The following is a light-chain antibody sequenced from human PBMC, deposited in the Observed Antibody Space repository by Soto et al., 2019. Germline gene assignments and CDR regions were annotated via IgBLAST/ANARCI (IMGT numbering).Light chain of an antibody. CDR3: QQYDNLPRFT. CDR1: QDISNY. V-gene: IGKV1-33*01. Sequence: DIQMTQSPSSLSASVGDRVTITCQASQDISNYLNWYQQKPGKAPKLLIYDASHLETGGPSRFSGSGSGTDFTFTISSLQPEDIATYYCQQYDNLPRFTFGPGTKVDIK. J-gene: IGKJ3*01. CDR2: DAS.